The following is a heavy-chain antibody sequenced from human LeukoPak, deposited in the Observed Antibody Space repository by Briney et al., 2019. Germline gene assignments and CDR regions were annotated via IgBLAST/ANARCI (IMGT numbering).Heavy chain of an antibody. J-gene: IGHJ4*02. D-gene: IGHD5-12*01. Sequence: GGSLRLSCAASGFTVTSNYMTWVRQAPGKGLEWVSVISSGGNTYYADSVRGRFTISRDNSKNTVYLQMNGLRAEDTAVYYCAREVRGYYFDYWGQGTLVTASS. CDR3: AREVRGYYFDY. V-gene: IGHV3-53*01. CDR1: GFTVTSNY. CDR2: ISSGGNT.